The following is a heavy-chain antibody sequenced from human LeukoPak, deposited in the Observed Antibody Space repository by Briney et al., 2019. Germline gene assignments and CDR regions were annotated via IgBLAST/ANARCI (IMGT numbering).Heavy chain of an antibody. CDR3: AREAGQRAYYYYYYMDV. V-gene: IGHV3-48*04. Sequence: SGGSLRLSCAAPGFTCSSYSMSWVRQAPGKGLEWVSYISSSGSNIYYADSVKGRFTISRDNAKNSLYLQMNSLRAEDTAVYYCAREAGQRAYYYYYYMDVWGKGTTVTVSS. J-gene: IGHJ6*03. CDR1: GFTCSSYS. CDR2: ISSSGSNI.